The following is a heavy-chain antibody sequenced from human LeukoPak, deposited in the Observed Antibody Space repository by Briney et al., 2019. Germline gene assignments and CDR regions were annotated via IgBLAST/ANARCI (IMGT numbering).Heavy chain of an antibody. CDR2: ITASGDRT. V-gene: IGHV3-23*01. CDR3: AKDYEPLVGVHRWGDWFDP. Sequence: GGSLRLSCAASGFTFSDYVMIWVRQAPGKGLEWVSGITASGDRTFYGDSVRGRFTMSRDNSKNTLYLQMNSLRAEDTAVYYCAKDYEPLVGVHRWGDWFDPWGQGTLVTVSS. D-gene: IGHD1-26*01. CDR1: GFTFSDYV. J-gene: IGHJ5*02.